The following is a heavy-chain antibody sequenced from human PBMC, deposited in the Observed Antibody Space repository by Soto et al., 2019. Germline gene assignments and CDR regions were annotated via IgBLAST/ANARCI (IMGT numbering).Heavy chain of an antibody. Sequence: QVQLVQSGAEVKMPGASVKVSGKAAGYTFASYGISWVRQAPGQGLEWMGWISAYNGNTNYAQKLQGRVTMTTDTSTSTAYMELRSLRSDDTAVYYCARVGATEDYYYYGMDVWGQGTTVTVSS. D-gene: IGHD5-12*01. CDR3: ARVGATEDYYYYGMDV. V-gene: IGHV1-18*01. J-gene: IGHJ6*02. CDR2: ISAYNGNT. CDR1: GYTFASYG.